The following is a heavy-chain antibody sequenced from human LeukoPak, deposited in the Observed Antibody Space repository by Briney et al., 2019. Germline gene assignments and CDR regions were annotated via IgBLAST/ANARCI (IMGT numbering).Heavy chain of an antibody. Sequence: GGSLRLSCAGSGFTFSSYVMSGVRQAPGKGLEWVSAISDTGATTDDADSVKGRLTISRDNSKSTLYLQTNSLRAENTALYYGAKDASIGRYCTNGVCSPFDYWGQGTLVTVSS. CDR1: GFTFSSYV. CDR2: ISDTGATT. CDR3: AKDASIGRYCTNGVCSPFDY. D-gene: IGHD2-8*01. V-gene: IGHV3-23*01. J-gene: IGHJ4*02.